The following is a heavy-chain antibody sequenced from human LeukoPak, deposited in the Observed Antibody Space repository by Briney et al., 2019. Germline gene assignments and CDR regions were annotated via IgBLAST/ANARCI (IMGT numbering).Heavy chain of an antibody. CDR1: GFTFDDYG. CDR3: ARGRNYHDSSGRRGAFDI. V-gene: IGHV3-20*04. CDR2: INLNGGST. Sequence: PGGSLRLSCAASGFTFDDYGMSWVRQAPGKGLEWVSGINLNGGSTGYADSVKGRFTISRDNAKNSLYLQMNSLRAEDTALYYCARGRNYHDSSGRRGAFDIWGQGTMVTVSS. J-gene: IGHJ3*02. D-gene: IGHD3-22*01.